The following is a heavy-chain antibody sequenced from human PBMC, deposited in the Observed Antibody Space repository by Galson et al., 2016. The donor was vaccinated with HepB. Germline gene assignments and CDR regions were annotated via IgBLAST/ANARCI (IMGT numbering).Heavy chain of an antibody. D-gene: IGHD3-3*01. CDR2: ITASGHNT. Sequence: SLRLSCAVSGFTFDSYAMSWVRQAPGKGLEWVSAITASGHNTYYIGSVKGRFTISRDSSKNTLYLQMSSLRVEDTAVYYCAKVGRFWADNGMDGWGQGTTVIVSS. V-gene: IGHV3-23*01. CDR1: GFTFDSYA. CDR3: AKVGRFWADNGMDG. J-gene: IGHJ6*02.